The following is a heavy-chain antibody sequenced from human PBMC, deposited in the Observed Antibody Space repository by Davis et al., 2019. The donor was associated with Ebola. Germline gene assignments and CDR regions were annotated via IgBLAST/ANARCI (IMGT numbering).Heavy chain of an antibody. CDR2: IWYDGSNK. D-gene: IGHD6-6*01. V-gene: IGHV3-30*02. CDR1: GFTFSSYG. CDR3: AKVEQFGY. J-gene: IGHJ4*02. Sequence: GESLKISCAASGFTFSSYGMHWVRQAPGKGLEWVAVIWYDGSNKYYADSVKGRFTISRDNSKNTLYLEMNSLRPEDTAVYYCAKVEQFGYWGQGTLVTVSS.